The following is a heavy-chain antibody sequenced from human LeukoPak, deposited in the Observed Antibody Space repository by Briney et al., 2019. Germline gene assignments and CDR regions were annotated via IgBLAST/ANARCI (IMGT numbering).Heavy chain of an antibody. Sequence: GGSLRLSCAASGFTVSSNYMSWVRQAPGKGLEWVSVIYSGGSTYYADSVKGRFTISRDNSKSTLYLQMNSLRAEDTALYYCAKGSGSSSWYRFDPWGQGTLVTVSS. J-gene: IGHJ5*02. CDR1: GFTVSSNY. CDR2: IYSGGST. D-gene: IGHD6-13*01. V-gene: IGHV3-53*05. CDR3: AKGSGSSSWYRFDP.